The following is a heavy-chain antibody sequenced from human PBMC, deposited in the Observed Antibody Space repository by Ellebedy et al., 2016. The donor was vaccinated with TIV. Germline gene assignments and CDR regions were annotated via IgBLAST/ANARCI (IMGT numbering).Heavy chain of an antibody. D-gene: IGHD1-7*01. Sequence: SETLSLTCTVSGYSISSCYYWGWIRPPPGKGLEWIGSIYHSGSTYYTPSLKSRVTISVDTSKNQFSLKLGSVTAADTAVYYCARDRTGTSFDYWGQGTLVTVSS. CDR1: GYSISSCYY. CDR3: ARDRTGTSFDY. V-gene: IGHV4-38-2*02. CDR2: IYHSGST. J-gene: IGHJ4*02.